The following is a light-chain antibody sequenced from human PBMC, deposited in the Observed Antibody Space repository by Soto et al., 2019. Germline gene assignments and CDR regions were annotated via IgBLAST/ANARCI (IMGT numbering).Light chain of an antibody. CDR2: DVS. CDR1: SSDVGGYDF. Sequence: QCVLTQPRSVSGSPGQSVTISCTGSSSDVGGYDFVSWYQQHPGKAPKLMISDVSERPSGVPDRFSGSKSANTASLTISGLQAEDEADYYCCSYAGTYTLVFGGGTKVTVL. V-gene: IGLV2-11*01. CDR3: CSYAGTYTLV. J-gene: IGLJ3*02.